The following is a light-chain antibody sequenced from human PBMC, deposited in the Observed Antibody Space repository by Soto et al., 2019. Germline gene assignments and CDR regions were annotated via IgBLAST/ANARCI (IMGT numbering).Light chain of an antibody. J-gene: IGKJ5*01. CDR3: QQYNNWPPIT. Sequence: EIGMKQSPATMSVSPGERATPSCRASQSVRSNLAWYQQKPGQAPRLLIYGASTRATGIPARFSGSGSGTEFTLTVSSLQSEDFAVYYCQQYNNWPPITFGQGTLLEIK. CDR2: GAS. CDR1: QSVRSN. V-gene: IGKV3-15*01.